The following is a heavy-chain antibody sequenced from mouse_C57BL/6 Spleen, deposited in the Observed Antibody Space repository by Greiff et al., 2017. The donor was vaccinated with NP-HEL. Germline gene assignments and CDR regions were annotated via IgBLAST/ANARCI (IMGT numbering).Heavy chain of an antibody. J-gene: IGHJ4*01. D-gene: IGHD1-1*01. CDR2: IYPGDGDT. CDR3: AITTVVANAMDY. Sequence: VMLVESGPELVKPGASVKISCKASGYAFSSSWMNWVKQRPGKGLEWIGRIYPGDGDTNYNGKFKGKATLTADKSSSTAYMQLSSLTSEDSAVYFCAITTVVANAMDYWGQGTSVTVSS. V-gene: IGHV1-82*01. CDR1: GYAFSSSW.